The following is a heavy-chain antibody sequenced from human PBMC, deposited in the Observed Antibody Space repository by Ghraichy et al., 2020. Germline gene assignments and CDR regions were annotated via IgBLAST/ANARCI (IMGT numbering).Heavy chain of an antibody. V-gene: IGHV4-34*01. J-gene: IGHJ4*02. CDR3: ASGGVVVAARSYYFDY. D-gene: IGHD2-15*01. Sequence: SETLSLTCAVYGGSFSGYYWSWIRQPPGKGLEWIGEINHSGSTNYNPSLKSRVTISVDTSKNQFSLKLSSVTAADTAVYYCASGGVVVAARSYYFDYWGQGTLVTVSS. CDR2: INHSGST. CDR1: GGSFSGYY.